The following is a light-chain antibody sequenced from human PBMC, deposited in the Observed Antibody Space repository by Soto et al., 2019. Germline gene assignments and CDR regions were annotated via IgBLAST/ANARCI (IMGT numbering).Light chain of an antibody. CDR3: QESYSTAYN. CDR1: QSISSY. Sequence: DIQMTQSPSSLSASVGDRVTITCRASQSISSYLNWYQQKPGKAPKLLIYAASSLQSGGTSRFSVSGSGTDFTLTISSLQPEDFVTYYCQESYSTAYNFGHGTKLESK. CDR2: AAS. J-gene: IGKJ2*01. V-gene: IGKV1-39*01.